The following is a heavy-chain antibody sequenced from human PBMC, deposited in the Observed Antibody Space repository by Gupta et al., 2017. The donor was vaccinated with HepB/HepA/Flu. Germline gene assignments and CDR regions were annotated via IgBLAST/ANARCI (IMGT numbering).Heavy chain of an antibody. CDR3: AKKTWGEDGYYLSIVDY. CDR1: GASITSSRYY. Sequence: QLQLQASGPGLVTLSETLSLTCTVSGASITSSRYYWGWIRQFPGKGLGWIGTFYYTGSTFYNPSLKSRVTISCSTSKNQVSLNLRSVTAADTAVYYCAKKTWGEDGYYLSIVDYWGQGTRVTVSS. CDR2: FYYTGST. D-gene: IGHD5-24*01. J-gene: IGHJ4*02. V-gene: IGHV4-39*01.